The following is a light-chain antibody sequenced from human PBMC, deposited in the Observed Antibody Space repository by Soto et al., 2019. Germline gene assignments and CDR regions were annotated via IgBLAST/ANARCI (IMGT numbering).Light chain of an antibody. V-gene: IGKV1-39*01. CDR2: AAS. J-gene: IGKJ5*01. CDR3: QQSYSTPIT. Sequence: QMTHARSSPLTTVEARVPISCWASQGISSWLVWYQQKPVKAPKLLIYAASSLQSGVPSRFSGSGSGTDFTLTISSLQPEDFATYYCQQSYSTPITFGQGTRLEI. CDR1: QGISSW.